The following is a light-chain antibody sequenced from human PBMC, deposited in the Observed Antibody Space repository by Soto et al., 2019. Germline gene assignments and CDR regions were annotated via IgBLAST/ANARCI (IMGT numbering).Light chain of an antibody. CDR2: DAS. V-gene: IGKV3-11*01. J-gene: IGKJ2*01. Sequence: EIVLTQSPATLSLSPGERATLSCRASQSVSSYLACYQQKPGQAPRLLIYDASNRATGIPARFSGSGSGTDFTLTISSLEPEDFAVYYCQQRSNWRDTFGQGTKLEIK. CDR1: QSVSSY. CDR3: QQRSNWRDT.